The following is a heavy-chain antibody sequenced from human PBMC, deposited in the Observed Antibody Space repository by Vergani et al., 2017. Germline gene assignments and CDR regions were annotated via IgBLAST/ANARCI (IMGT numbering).Heavy chain of an antibody. CDR3: AKDQYSYGRYFDY. J-gene: IGHJ4*02. D-gene: IGHD5-18*01. V-gene: IGHV3-23*01. CDR1: GFTFSSYA. CDR2: ISGSGGST. Sequence: EVQLLESGGGLVQPGGSLRLSCAASGFTFSSYAMSWVRQAPGKGLEWVSAISGSGGSTYYADSVKGRFTISRDNSKNTQYLQMNSLRAEDTAVYYCAKDQYSYGRYFDYWGQGTLVTVSS.